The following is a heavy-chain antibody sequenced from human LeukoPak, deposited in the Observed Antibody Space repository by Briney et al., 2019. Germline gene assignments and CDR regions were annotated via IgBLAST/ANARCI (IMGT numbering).Heavy chain of an antibody. V-gene: IGHV4-39*01. J-gene: IGHJ4*02. Sequence: PSETLSLTCTVSGGSISSSSCYWGWIRQPPGKGLEWIGSIYYSGSTYYNPSLKSRVTISVDTSKNQFSLKLSSVTAADTAVYYCARLYSSGWEFDYWGQGTLVTVSS. CDR3: ARLYSSGWEFDY. CDR2: IYYSGST. D-gene: IGHD6-19*01. CDR1: GGSISSSSCY.